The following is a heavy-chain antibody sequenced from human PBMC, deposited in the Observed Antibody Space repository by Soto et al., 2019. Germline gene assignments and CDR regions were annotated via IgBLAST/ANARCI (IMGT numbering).Heavy chain of an antibody. D-gene: IGHD1-7*01. CDR2: ISGSGGST. J-gene: IGHJ4*02. V-gene: IGHV3-23*01. Sequence: EVQLLESGGGLVQPGGSLRLSCAASGFTFSSYAMSWVRQAPGKGLEWVSAISGSGGSTYYADSVKGRFTISRDNSNNTLYLQMNSLRAEDTAVYYYAKDWPGTTSFGILDYWGQGTLVTVSS. CDR1: GFTFSSYA. CDR3: AKDWPGTTSFGILDY.